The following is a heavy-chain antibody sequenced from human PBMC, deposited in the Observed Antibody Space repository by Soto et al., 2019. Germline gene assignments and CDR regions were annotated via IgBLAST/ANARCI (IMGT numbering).Heavy chain of an antibody. V-gene: IGHV3-23*01. CDR2: ISDSGNNT. CDR3: VKDPAVVNFIFDY. Sequence: SLRLACAASGLTFFTYSMSWVRQAQGKGGEWVSNISDSGNNTYHEDHVKGSITIYTDTSKTTMYLKMKSPRAEDTDVYSRVKDPAVVNFIFDYWGQGTLVTVSS. D-gene: IGHD2-15*01. J-gene: IGHJ4*02. CDR1: GLTFFTYS.